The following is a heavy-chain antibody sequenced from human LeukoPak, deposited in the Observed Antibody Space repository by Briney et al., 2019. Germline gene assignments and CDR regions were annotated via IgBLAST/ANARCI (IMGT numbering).Heavy chain of an antibody. CDR2: IFDSGRA. D-gene: IGHD4-23*01. J-gene: IGHJ4*02. V-gene: IGHV4-59*01. Sequence: SETLSLTCTVSGDSIGRYFWSWIRQSPGKGLEWIAYIFDSGRANHNPSLKSRVTISVDTSRNQFSLRLGSVTAVDTAVYYCTRGRGYGGDSLRSFDYWGQGTLVTVSS. CDR3: TRGRGYGGDSLRSFDY. CDR1: GDSIGRYF.